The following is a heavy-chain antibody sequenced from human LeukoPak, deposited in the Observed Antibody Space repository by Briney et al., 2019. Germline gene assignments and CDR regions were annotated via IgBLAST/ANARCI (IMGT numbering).Heavy chain of an antibody. J-gene: IGHJ4*02. CDR3: ASGDGDYGTDY. CDR1: GYTFTSYG. Sequence: GASVKVSCKASGYTFTSYGISWVRQAPGQGLEWMGWISAYNGNTNYAQKLQGRVTMTRDTSISTAYMELSRLRSDDTAVYYCASGDGDYGTDYWGQGTLVTVSS. CDR2: ISAYNGNT. V-gene: IGHV1-18*01. D-gene: IGHD4-17*01.